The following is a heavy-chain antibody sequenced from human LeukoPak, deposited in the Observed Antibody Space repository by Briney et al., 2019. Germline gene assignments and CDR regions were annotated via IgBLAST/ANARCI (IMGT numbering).Heavy chain of an antibody. CDR2: ISGSGDKV. Sequence: GSLRLSCGASGFTFSNSAMTWVRQAPGKGLEWVSAISGSGDKVHYADSVKGRFTISRDNSKNTLYLQMNSLRVEDTAIYYCAKDWSCDYWGQGTLITVSS. CDR1: GFTFSNSA. V-gene: IGHV3-23*01. D-gene: IGHD1-26*01. J-gene: IGHJ4*02. CDR3: AKDWSCDY.